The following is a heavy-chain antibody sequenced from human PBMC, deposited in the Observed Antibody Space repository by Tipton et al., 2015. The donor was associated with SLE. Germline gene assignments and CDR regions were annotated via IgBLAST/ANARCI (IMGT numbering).Heavy chain of an antibody. V-gene: IGHV4-38-2*02. CDR3: ARLTPWGYDY. J-gene: IGHJ4*02. CDR2: VFHSGAA. CDR1: GFSISDAYF. Sequence: TLSLTCTVSGFSISDAYFWGWIRRSPGKGLEWIGSVFHSGAAYYNPSLQSRVTISVDTSKNQFSLSLISVTAADTAVYYCARLTPWGYDYWGPGMLVTVSS. D-gene: IGHD7-27*01.